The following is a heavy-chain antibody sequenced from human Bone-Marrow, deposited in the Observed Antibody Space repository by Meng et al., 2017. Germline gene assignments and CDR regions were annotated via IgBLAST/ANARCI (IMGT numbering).Heavy chain of an antibody. J-gene: IGHJ4*02. V-gene: IGHV1-2*06. CDR3: AREFTVFGVVTSLFDL. CDR1: GYTLTDYF. D-gene: IGHD3-3*01. Sequence: ASVKVSCKASGYTLTDYFIHWIQQAPGQGREWMGRINPNSGATDYAQKFQGRVTMTRDTSISTAYMQLSSLRSDDTAVYYCAREFTVFGVVTSLFDLWGQGTLVTVSS. CDR2: INPNSGAT.